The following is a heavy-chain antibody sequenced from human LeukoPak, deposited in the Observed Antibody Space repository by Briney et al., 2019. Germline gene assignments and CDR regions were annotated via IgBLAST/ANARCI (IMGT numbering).Heavy chain of an antibody. CDR3: AKKYYGDPWDYFDY. D-gene: IGHD4-17*01. CDR1: GFTFSNYA. V-gene: IGHV3-23*01. J-gene: IGHJ4*02. CDR2: ISGSGDST. Sequence: PGGSLRLSCAASGFTFSNYAMSWVRQAPGKGLEWVSSISGSGDSTYQTDSVKGRFTISRDISKNTLYLQMNSLRAEDTAVYYCAKKYYGDPWDYFDYWGQGTLVTVSS.